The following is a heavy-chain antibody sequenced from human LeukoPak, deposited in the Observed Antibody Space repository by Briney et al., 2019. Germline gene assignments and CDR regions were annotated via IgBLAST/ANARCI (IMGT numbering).Heavy chain of an antibody. Sequence: ASVTVSCKSSGYTFISYDINWVRQATGQGLEWMGWMNPNSGNTAYAQKFQGRVTMTKNTSISTAYMELSSLRPEDMAVYYCARGRVYDFWSNYYTFDYWGQGTLVTVSS. CDR2: MNPNSGNT. J-gene: IGHJ4*02. CDR1: GYTFISYD. CDR3: ARGRVYDFWSNYYTFDY. D-gene: IGHD3-3*01. V-gene: IGHV1-8*01.